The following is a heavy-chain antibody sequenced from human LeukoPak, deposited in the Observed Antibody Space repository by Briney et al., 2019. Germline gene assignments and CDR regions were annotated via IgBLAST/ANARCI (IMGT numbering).Heavy chain of an antibody. J-gene: IGHJ6*02. CDR3: ARGRAGHSYGYHYYYGMDV. CDR2: INHSGST. V-gene: IGHV4-34*01. CDR1: GGFFSGYY. D-gene: IGHD5-18*01. Sequence: DPSETLSLTCAVYGGFFSGYYWSWIRQPPGKGLEWIGEINHSGSTNYNPSLKSRVTISVDTSKNQFSLKLSSVTAADTAVYYCARGRAGHSYGYHYYYGMDVWGQGTTVTVSS.